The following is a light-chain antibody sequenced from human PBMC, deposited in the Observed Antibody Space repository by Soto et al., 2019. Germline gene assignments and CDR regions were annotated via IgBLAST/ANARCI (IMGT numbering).Light chain of an antibody. V-gene: IGKV3-11*01. CDR2: DAS. Sequence: EIVLTQSPATLSLSPGERATLSCRASQNLHNYLVWYQQKPGQAPRLLIYDASNRATGIPARFSGSGSETDFTLTISSLQPEDFAVYSCQQRCNWARIVGGGTKVEIK. J-gene: IGKJ4*01. CDR1: QNLHNY. CDR3: QQRCNWARI.